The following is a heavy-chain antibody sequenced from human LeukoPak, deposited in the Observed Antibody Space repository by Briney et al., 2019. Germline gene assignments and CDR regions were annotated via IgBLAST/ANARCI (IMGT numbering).Heavy chain of an antibody. Sequence: GSLRLSCAVSGFTFRRYWMSLLRQAPGEGLECVASISQDGTKQYYVDSVRGRFTISRDDAKNSVYLQMNNLRVQDTAVYYCVRRNLFDYWGQGTLVTVSS. CDR1: GFTFRRYW. J-gene: IGHJ4*02. CDR2: ISQDGTKQ. V-gene: IGHV3-7*03. CDR3: VRRNLFDY.